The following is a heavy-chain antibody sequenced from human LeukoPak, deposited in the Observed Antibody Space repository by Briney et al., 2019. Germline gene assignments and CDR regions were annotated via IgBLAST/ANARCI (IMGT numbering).Heavy chain of an antibody. Sequence: PGGSLRLSCAASGFTFSDYYMSWIRQAPGKGLEWVSYISSSGSTIYYADFVKGRFTISRDNAKNSLYLQMNSLRAEDTAVYYCARGSLGQLAIWYFDLWAVAPWSLSPQ. CDR3: ARGSLGQLAIWYFDL. D-gene: IGHD6-13*01. CDR2: ISSSGSTI. J-gene: IGHJ2*01. CDR1: GFTFSDYY. V-gene: IGHV3-11*01.